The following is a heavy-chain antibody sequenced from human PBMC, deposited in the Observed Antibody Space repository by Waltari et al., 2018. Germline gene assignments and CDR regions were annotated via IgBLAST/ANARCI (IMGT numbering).Heavy chain of an antibody. V-gene: IGHV3-33*01. Sequence: QVQLVESGGGVVQTGRSLRISCAASGFTFSSHGMHWVRQAHGKGLEWVAVSWYAGSNNAFAASVKGRFTISRDNSKNTLYLQMNSLRAEDTAVYYCARDRAVAGNYYYYYGMDVWGQGTTVTVSS. CDR2: SWYAGSNN. CDR3: ARDRAVAGNYYYYYGMDV. CDR1: GFTFSSHG. J-gene: IGHJ6*02. D-gene: IGHD6-19*01.